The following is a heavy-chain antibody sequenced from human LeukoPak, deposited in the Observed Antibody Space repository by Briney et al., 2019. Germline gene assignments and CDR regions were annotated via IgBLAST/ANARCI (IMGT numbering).Heavy chain of an antibody. Sequence: PSETLSLTCTVSGDSISSSSSYWGWIRQPPGEGLEWIGSIYYSGSTYYNPSLKSRFTISVDTSKNHFYLKLSSVTAADTAVYYCARHCFLAGRWVVISRMSAFDIWGQGTMVTVSS. D-gene: IGHD3-22*01. CDR2: IYYSGST. J-gene: IGHJ3*02. V-gene: IGHV4-39*01. CDR3: ARHCFLAGRWVVISRMSAFDI. CDR1: GDSISSSSSY.